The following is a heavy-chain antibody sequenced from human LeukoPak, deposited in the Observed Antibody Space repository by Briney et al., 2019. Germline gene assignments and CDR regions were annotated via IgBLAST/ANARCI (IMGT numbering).Heavy chain of an antibody. D-gene: IGHD5-18*01. V-gene: IGHV3-23*01. Sequence: PGGSLRLSCAASGFTFSSYAMSWVRQAPGKGLEWVSAISGSGGSPYYADSVKGRFTISRDNSKNTLYLQMNSLRAEDTAVYYCAKVGVQEDTAMDFDYWGQGTLVTVSS. CDR2: ISGSGGSP. CDR1: GFTFSSYA. CDR3: AKVGVQEDTAMDFDY. J-gene: IGHJ4*02.